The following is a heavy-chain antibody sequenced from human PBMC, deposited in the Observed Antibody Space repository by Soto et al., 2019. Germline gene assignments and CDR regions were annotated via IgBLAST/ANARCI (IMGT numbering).Heavy chain of an antibody. D-gene: IGHD3-22*01. CDR1: GFTFSSYA. J-gene: IGHJ3*02. V-gene: IGHV3-64D*08. CDR3: VKRKGYYDSMSAFDI. CDR2: ISSNGGST. Sequence: GGSLRLCCSASGFTFSSYAMHWVRQAPGKGLEYVSGISSNGGSTYSADSVKGRFTISRDNSKNTLYLQMSSLRTEDTAVYYCVKRKGYYDSMSAFDIWGQGTMVTVSS.